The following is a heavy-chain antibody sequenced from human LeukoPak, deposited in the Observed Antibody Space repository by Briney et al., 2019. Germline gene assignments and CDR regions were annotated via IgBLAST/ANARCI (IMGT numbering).Heavy chain of an antibody. CDR3: ARGHSSGWLYYYYGMDV. CDR1: GYTFTSYD. V-gene: IGHV1-8*01. D-gene: IGHD6-19*01. CDR2: MKPNSGNT. Sequence: ASVKVSCKASGYTFTSYDINWVRQATGQGLEWMGWMKPNSGNTGYAQKFQGRVTMTRNTSISTAYMELSSLRSEDTAVYYCARGHSSGWLYYYYGMDVWGQGTTVTVSS. J-gene: IGHJ6*02.